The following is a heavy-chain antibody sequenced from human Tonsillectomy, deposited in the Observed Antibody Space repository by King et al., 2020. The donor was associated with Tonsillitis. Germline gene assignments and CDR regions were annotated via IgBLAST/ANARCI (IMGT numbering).Heavy chain of an antibody. CDR2: IYYSGST. CDR3: ARQGNDYGDYVHFYY. Sequence: QVQLQESGPGLVKPSETLSLTCTVSGGSISSYYWSWIRQPPGKGLEWIGYIYYSGSTNYNPSLKSRVTITVDTSKNQFSLKLSSVTAADTAVYYCARQGNDYGDYVHFYYWGQGTLVTVSS. V-gene: IGHV4-59*08. CDR1: GGSISSYY. J-gene: IGHJ4*02. D-gene: IGHD4-17*01.